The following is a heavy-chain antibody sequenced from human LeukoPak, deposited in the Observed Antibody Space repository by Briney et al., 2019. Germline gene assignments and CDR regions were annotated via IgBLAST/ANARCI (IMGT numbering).Heavy chain of an antibody. CDR2: ISYDGSNK. V-gene: IGHV3-30-3*01. Sequence: GGSLRLSCAASAFXFSTYAIHWVRQAPGKGLEWVAVISYDGSNKYYADSVKGRFTISRDNSKNTLYLQMNSLRAEDTAVYYCARDSLKDGYNYDYFDYWGQGTLVTVSS. J-gene: IGHJ4*02. CDR3: ARDSLKDGYNYDYFDY. D-gene: IGHD5-24*01. CDR1: AFXFSTYA.